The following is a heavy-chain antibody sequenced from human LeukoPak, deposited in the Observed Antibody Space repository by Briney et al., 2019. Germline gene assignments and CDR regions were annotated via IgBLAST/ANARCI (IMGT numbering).Heavy chain of an antibody. J-gene: IGHJ4*02. D-gene: IGHD6-13*01. CDR1: GYTFTSYG. CDR3: ARDPSAAGPFDY. Sequence: GASVNVSCKAPGYTFTSYGISWVRQAPGQGLEWMGWISAYNGNTNYAQKLQGRVTMTTDTSTSTAYMELRSLRSDDTAVYYCARDPSAAGPFDYWGQGTLVTVSS. CDR2: ISAYNGNT. V-gene: IGHV1-18*01.